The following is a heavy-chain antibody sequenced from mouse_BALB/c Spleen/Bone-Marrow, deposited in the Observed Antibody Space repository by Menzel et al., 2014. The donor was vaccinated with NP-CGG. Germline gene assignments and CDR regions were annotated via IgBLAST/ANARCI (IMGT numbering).Heavy chain of an antibody. CDR2: INPSNGGT. CDR3: TYMGYYGSSYAMDY. D-gene: IGHD1-1*01. V-gene: IGHV1S16*01. Sequence: VQLQESGAELVKPGASVKLSCKASGYTFTSYWMHWVKLRPGQGFEWIGEINPSNGGTNYNEKFKRKATLTVDESSSTAYMQLSSLTSEDSAAYYCTYMGYYGSSYAMDYWGQGTSVTVSS. J-gene: IGHJ4*01. CDR1: GYTFTSYW.